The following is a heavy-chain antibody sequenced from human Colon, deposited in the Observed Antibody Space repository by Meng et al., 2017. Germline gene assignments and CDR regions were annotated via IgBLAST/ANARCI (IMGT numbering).Heavy chain of an antibody. D-gene: IGHD6-13*01. J-gene: IGHJ5*02. CDR1: GYSCIDYG. CDR2: VSVFNCVT. CDR3: ARTPFTASAGTIGNWFDP. V-gene: IGHV1-18*01. Sequence: QFPLVKSWAELRKPGSSMKVSCKASGYSCIDYGFSWVRQAPGPGLEWMGWVSVFNCVTNYAQKFRGRVPMTADTSTATAYMELRSLTSDDTAVYYCARTPFTASAGTIGNWFDPWGQGTLVTVSS.